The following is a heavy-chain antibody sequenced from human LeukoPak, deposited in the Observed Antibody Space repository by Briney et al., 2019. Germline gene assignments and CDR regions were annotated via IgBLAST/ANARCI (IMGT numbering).Heavy chain of an antibody. CDR3: ARPYSGSYGYYFDY. CDR2: IYYSGST. V-gene: IGHV4-39*01. D-gene: IGHD1-26*01. J-gene: IGHJ4*02. Sequence: SETLSLTCTVSGGSISSSSYYWGWIRQPPGKGLEWIGNIYYSGSTYYSPSLKSRVTISVDTSKNQFSLKLSSVTAADTAVYYCARPYSGSYGYYFDYWGQGTLVTVSS. CDR1: GGSISSSSYY.